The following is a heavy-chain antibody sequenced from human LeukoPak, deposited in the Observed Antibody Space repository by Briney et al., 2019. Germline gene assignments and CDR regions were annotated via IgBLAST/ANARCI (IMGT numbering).Heavy chain of an antibody. CDR2: IRPDGSNK. CDR1: GFTFSSYD. CDR3: AKGKMATKTFDD. Sequence: GGSLRLSCAASGFTFSSYDMHWVRQAPGKGLEWVALIRPDGSNKYYADSVKGRFTISRDNSKNTLYLQMNSLRGEDSVVYYCAKGKMATKTFDDWGQGTLVTVSS. V-gene: IGHV3-30*02. J-gene: IGHJ4*02. D-gene: IGHD5-24*01.